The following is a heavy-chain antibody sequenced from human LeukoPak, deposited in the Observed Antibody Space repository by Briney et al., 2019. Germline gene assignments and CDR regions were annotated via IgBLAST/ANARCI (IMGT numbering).Heavy chain of an antibody. D-gene: IGHD3-22*01. CDR2: IYYSGST. J-gene: IGHJ3*02. CDR1: GGSISSYY. CDR3: ARDGQYYYDHDAFDI. V-gene: IGHV4-59*01. Sequence: SETLSLTRTVSGGSISSYYWSWIRQPPGKGLEWIGYIYYSGSTNYNPSLKSRVTISVDTSKNQFSLKLSSVTAADTAVYYCARDGQYYYDHDAFDIWGQGTMVTVSS.